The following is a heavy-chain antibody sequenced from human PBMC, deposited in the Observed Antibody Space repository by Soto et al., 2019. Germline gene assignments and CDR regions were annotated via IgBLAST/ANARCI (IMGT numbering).Heavy chain of an antibody. CDR3: ARTSRFDC. V-gene: IGHV4-59*12. Sequence: SSETLSLTCTVSGGSLSPNYWSWIRQPPGKGLEWIGDIYYGGTTTNNPSLKSRVAMSIDTSKNQFSLKLSSVTAADTAVYYCARTSRFDCWGQGTLVTVSS. D-gene: IGHD6-6*01. CDR2: IYYGGTT. J-gene: IGHJ4*02. CDR1: GGSLSPNY.